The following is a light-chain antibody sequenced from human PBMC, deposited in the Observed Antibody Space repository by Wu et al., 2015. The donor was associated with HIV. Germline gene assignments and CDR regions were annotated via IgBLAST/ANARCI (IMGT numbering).Light chain of an antibody. J-gene: IGKJ5*01. CDR1: QSVSSY. CDR3: QHRFNWPLI. CDR2: DAS. Sequence: EIVLTQSPDTLSLSPGERATLSCRASQSVSSYLAWYQHKPGQAPRLLIYDASDRATGISARFSGSGSGTEFTLTISSLEPEDFAFYYCQHRFNWPLIFGQ. V-gene: IGKV3-11*01.